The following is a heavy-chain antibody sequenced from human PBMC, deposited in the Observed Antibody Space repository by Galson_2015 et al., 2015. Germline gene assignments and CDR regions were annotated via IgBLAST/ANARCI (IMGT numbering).Heavy chain of an antibody. J-gene: IGHJ6*02. V-gene: IGHV1-2*04. CDR2: INPNSGGT. D-gene: IGHD5-24*01. Sequence: SVKVSCKASGYTFTGYYMHWVRQAPGQGLEWMGWINPNSGGTNYAQKFQGWVTMTRDTSISTAYMELSRLRSDDTAVYYCARVGGGRDGYRPQNYYGMDVWGQGTTVTVSS. CDR3: ARVGGGRDGYRPQNYYGMDV. CDR1: GYTFTGYY.